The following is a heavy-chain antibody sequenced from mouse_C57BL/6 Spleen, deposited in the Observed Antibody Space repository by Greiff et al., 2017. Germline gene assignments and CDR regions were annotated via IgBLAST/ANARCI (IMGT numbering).Heavy chain of an antibody. CDR3: AREGAAQAPRAMDY. CDR1: GYAFSSSW. Sequence: VQLQESGPELVKPGASVKISCKASGYAFSSSWMNWVKQRPGKGLEWIGRIYPGDGDPNYNGKFKGKATLTADKSSSTAYMQLSSLTSEDSAVYFCAREGAAQAPRAMDYWGQGTSVTVSS. J-gene: IGHJ4*01. D-gene: IGHD3-2*02. V-gene: IGHV1-82*01. CDR2: IYPGDGDP.